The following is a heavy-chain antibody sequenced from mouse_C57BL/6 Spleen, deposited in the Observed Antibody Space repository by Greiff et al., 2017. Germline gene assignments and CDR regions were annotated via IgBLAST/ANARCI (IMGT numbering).Heavy chain of an antibody. CDR3: TRSGYYGSSYRAMDY. CDR2: IDPETGGT. V-gene: IGHV1-15*01. D-gene: IGHD1-1*01. J-gene: IGHJ4*01. Sequence: VQLQQSGAELVRPGASVTLSCKASGYTFTDYEMHWVKQTPVHGLEWIGAIDPETGGTAYNQKFKGKAILTADKSSSTAYMELRSLTSEDSAVYYGTRSGYYGSSYRAMDYWGQGTSVTVSS. CDR1: GYTFTDYE.